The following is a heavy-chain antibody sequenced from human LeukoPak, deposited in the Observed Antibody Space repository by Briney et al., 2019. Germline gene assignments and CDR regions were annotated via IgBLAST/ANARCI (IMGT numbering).Heavy chain of an antibody. D-gene: IGHD2-2*01. CDR3: ARWYCSSTNCQSYYYGMDV. CDR2: ISYSGDTI. J-gene: IGHJ6*02. V-gene: IGHV3-48*03. Sequence: PGGSLRLSCAASGFTFSSYEMNWVRQAPGKGLEWVSFISYSGDTITYVDSVKGRFTISRDNAKNSLYLQMNSLRAEDTAVYYCARWYCSSTNCQSYYYGMDVWGQGTTVTVSS. CDR1: GFTFSSYE.